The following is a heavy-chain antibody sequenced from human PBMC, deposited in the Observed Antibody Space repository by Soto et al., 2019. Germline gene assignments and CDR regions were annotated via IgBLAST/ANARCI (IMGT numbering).Heavy chain of an antibody. V-gene: IGHV1-69*01. D-gene: IGHD3-22*01. Sequence: QVQLVQSGAEVRKPGSSVKVSCKASGGTFSRYAVSWVRQAPGQGLEWMGGIIPMFGTANYAQKFKGRVTITADESPSTAYMELTSLRSEDTALYYCARGWGHDTSDYYYAYWGQGTLITVSS. CDR1: GGTFSRYA. CDR2: IIPMFGTA. CDR3: ARGWGHDTSDYYYAY. J-gene: IGHJ4*02.